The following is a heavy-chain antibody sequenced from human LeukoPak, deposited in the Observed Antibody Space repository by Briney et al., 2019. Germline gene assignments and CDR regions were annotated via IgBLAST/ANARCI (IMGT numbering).Heavy chain of an antibody. CDR2: ISSSSSYI. V-gene: IGHV3-21*01. CDR3: ARAPQVGATVDDAFDI. Sequence: GGSLRLSCAASGFTFSSYSMNWVRQASGKGLEWVSSISSSSSYIYYADSVKGRFTISRDNAKNSLYLQMNSLRAEDTAVYYCARAPQVGATVDDAFDIWGQGTMVTVSS. CDR1: GFTFSSYS. J-gene: IGHJ3*02. D-gene: IGHD1-26*01.